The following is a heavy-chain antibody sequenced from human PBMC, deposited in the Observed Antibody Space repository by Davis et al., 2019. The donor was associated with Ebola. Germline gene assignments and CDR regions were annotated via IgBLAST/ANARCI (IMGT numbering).Heavy chain of an antibody. Sequence: GSLRLSCTVSGGSISSYYWSWIRQPPGKGLEWIGYIYYSGSTNYNPSLKSRVTISVDTSKNQFSLKLSSVTAADTAVYYCARAETTVTTGWFDPWGQGTLVTVSS. D-gene: IGHD4-17*01. CDR2: IYYSGST. CDR1: GGSISSYY. CDR3: ARAETTVTTGWFDP. J-gene: IGHJ5*02. V-gene: IGHV4-59*08.